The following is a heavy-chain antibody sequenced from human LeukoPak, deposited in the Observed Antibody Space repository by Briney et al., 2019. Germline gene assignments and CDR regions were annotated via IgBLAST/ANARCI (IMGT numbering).Heavy chain of an antibody. CDR3: ARARLVRGADYMDV. V-gene: IGHV1-69*05. CDR1: GYTFASYA. J-gene: IGHJ6*03. D-gene: IGHD3-10*01. CDR2: IIPIFGTA. Sequence: SVKVSCKASGYTFASYAISWVRQAPGQGLGWMGGIIPIFGTANYAQKFQGRVTITTDESTSTAYMELSSLRSEDTAVYYCARARLVRGADYMDVWGKGTTVTVSS.